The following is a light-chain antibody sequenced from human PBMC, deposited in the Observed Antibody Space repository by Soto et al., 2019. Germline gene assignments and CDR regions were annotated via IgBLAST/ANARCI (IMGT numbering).Light chain of an antibody. Sequence: IVLTQSPATLSLSPGERATLSCRASQSDGNYIAWYQQKPGQPPRLLIYDVSNRATGVPARFSGSGSGTDFTLTIISLEPEDFGVYHCQQRSSWPTMYTFGQGTKLEI. CDR1: QSDGNY. J-gene: IGKJ2*01. CDR3: QQRSSWPTMYT. V-gene: IGKV3-11*01. CDR2: DVS.